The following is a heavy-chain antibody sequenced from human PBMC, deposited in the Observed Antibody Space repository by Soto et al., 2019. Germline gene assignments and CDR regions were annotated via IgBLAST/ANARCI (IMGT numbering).Heavy chain of an antibody. D-gene: IGHD6-13*01. Sequence: QVQLVQSGSEGKMPGSSVKVSCKTSGGTFSRHAINCVRQAPGQGLEWMGGIIPMFGTTNYAQKFKGRVTISADESTSTAYMELSSLRSEDAAVYYCARAAIHGSSWYFWFDPWGQGTLVTVSS. CDR3: ARAAIHGSSWYFWFDP. CDR1: GGTFSRHA. V-gene: IGHV1-69*01. CDR2: IIPMFGTT. J-gene: IGHJ5*02.